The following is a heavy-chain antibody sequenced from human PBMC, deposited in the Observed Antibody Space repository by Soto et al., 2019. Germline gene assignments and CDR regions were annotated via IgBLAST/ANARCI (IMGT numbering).Heavy chain of an antibody. CDR1: GFTFDDYA. Sequence: EVQLVESGGGLVQPGRSLRLSCAASGFTFDDYAMHWVRQAPGKGLEWVSGISWNSGSIGYADSVKGRFTISRDNAKNSLYLQMNSLRAEDTALYYCAKAGAAAGLYYFDYWGQGTLVTVSS. CDR2: ISWNSGSI. V-gene: IGHV3-9*01. D-gene: IGHD6-13*01. J-gene: IGHJ4*02. CDR3: AKAGAAAGLYYFDY.